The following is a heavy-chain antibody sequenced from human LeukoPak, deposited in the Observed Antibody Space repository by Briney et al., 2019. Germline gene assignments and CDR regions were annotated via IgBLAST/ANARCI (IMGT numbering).Heavy chain of an antibody. Sequence: GASVKVSCKASGYTFTGCYMHWVRQAPGQGLEWMGWINPNSGGTNYAQKFQGWVTMTRDTSISTAYMEPSRLRSDDTAVYYCARGRGAHYKPHFDYWGQGTLVTVSS. V-gene: IGHV1-2*04. CDR1: GYTFTGCY. CDR3: ARGRGAHYKPHFDY. CDR2: INPNSGGT. J-gene: IGHJ4*02. D-gene: IGHD3-10*01.